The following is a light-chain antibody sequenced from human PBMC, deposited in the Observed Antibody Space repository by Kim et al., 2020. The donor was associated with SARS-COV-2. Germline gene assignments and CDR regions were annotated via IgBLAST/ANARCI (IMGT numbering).Light chain of an antibody. CDR3: AAWDDSLSGSCV. V-gene: IGLV1-47*01. CDR2: RNN. CDR1: SSNIGSNY. J-gene: IGLJ1*01. Sequence: ELTQPPSASGTPGQRVTISCSGSSSNIGSNYVYWYQQLPGTAPKLLIYRNNQRPSGVPDRFSGSKSGTSASLAISGLRSEDEADYYCAAWDDSLSGSCVFGTGTKVTVL.